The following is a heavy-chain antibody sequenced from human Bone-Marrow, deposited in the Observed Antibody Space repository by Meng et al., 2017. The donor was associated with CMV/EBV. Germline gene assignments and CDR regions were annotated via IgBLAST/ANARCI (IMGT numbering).Heavy chain of an antibody. V-gene: IGHV3-9*03. J-gene: IGHJ4*02. Sequence: SLKISCAASGFTFDDYAMHWVRQAPGKGLEWVSGISWNSGSIGYADSVKGRFTISRDNAKNSLYLQMNSLRAEDMALYYCAKAPYDILTGYYFDYCGQGTLVTVSS. CDR2: ISWNSGSI. CDR3: AKAPYDILTGYYFDY. D-gene: IGHD3-9*01. CDR1: GFTFDDYA.